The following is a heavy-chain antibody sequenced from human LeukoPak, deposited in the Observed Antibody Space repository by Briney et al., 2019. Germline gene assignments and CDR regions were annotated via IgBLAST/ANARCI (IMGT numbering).Heavy chain of an antibody. CDR3: ARGYEAGKGLYSGYDYGTYYFDY. D-gene: IGHD5-12*01. J-gene: IGHJ4*02. V-gene: IGHV3-20*04. CDR1: GFTIDDYG. CDR2: INWNGGST. Sequence: GGSLRLSCAASGFTIDDYGMSWVRQAPGQGLEWVSGINWNGGSTGYADSVKGRFTISRDNAKNSLYLQMNSLRVKDTALYYCARGYEAGKGLYSGYDYGTYYFDYWGQGTLVTVSS.